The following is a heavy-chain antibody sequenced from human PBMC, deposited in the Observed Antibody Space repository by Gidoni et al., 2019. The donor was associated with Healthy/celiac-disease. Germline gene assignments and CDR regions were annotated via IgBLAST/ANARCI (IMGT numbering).Heavy chain of an antibody. V-gene: IGHV3-49*05. CDR3: TRKEYSYGYNWFDP. CDR2: IRSKAYGWTT. Sequence: EVQLVESGGGLVKPGRSLRLSCTASGFTLGDYAMSWFRQAPGKGVEWVGFIRSKAYGWTTEYAASVKGRFTISRDDSKSIAYLQMNSLKTEDTAVYYCTRKEYSYGYNWFDPWGQGTLVTVSS. J-gene: IGHJ5*02. CDR1: GFTLGDYA. D-gene: IGHD5-18*01.